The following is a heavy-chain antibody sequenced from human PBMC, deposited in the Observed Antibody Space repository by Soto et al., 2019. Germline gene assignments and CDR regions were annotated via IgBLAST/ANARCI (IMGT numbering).Heavy chain of an antibody. J-gene: IGHJ4*02. CDR1: GFSFSEYW. CDR3: AREHWGPGEGAGDY. V-gene: IGHV3-74*01. Sequence: EVQLLEAGGGLVQPGESLRLSCEASGFSFSEYWILWFRQGPGKGLEWVPGTNGPGDRTTYADSVKGRFTISRDNARNTVSLQLNSLRVGDTAIYYCAREHWGPGEGAGDYWGRGTLVTVAS. CDR2: TNGPGDRT. D-gene: IGHD3-16*01.